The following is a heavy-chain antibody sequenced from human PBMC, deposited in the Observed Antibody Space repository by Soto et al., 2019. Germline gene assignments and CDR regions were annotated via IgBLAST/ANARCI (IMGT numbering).Heavy chain of an antibody. V-gene: IGHV4-34*01. CDR1: GGSFSGYY. CDR3: ARGRWHYGSDY. CDR2: INHSGST. J-gene: IGHJ4*02. Sequence: SETLSLTCAVYGGSFSGYYWSWIRQPPGKGLEWIGEINHSGSTNYNPSLKSRVTISVDTSKNQFSLKLSSVTAADTAVYYCARGRWHYGSDYWGQGTLVTVSS. D-gene: IGHD3-10*01.